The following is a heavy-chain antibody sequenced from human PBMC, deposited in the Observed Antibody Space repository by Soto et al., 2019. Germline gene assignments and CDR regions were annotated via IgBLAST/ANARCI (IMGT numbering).Heavy chain of an antibody. CDR3: ARVMTTVTPVVYYGMDV. J-gene: IGHJ6*02. D-gene: IGHD4-4*01. Sequence: SLRLSCAASGFTFSSYEMNWVRQAPGKGLEWVSYISSSGSTIYYADSVKGRFTISRDNAKNSLYLQMNSLRAEDTAVYYCARVMTTVTPVVYYGMDVWGQGTTVTVSS. CDR2: ISSSGSTI. V-gene: IGHV3-48*03. CDR1: GFTFSSYE.